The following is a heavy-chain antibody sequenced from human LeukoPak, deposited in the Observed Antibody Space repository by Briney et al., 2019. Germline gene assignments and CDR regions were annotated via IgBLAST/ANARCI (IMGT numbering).Heavy chain of an antibody. Sequence: SETLSLTCALSGGSISSGGYSWSWIRQPPGRGLEWIGYIYHSGSTYYNPSLKSRVTISVDRSKNQFSLKLSSVTAADTAVYYCARLAIAYWYFDLGGRGTLVTVSS. CDR2: IYHSGST. CDR1: GGSISSGGYS. J-gene: IGHJ2*01. V-gene: IGHV4-30-2*01. CDR3: ARLAIAYWYFDL. D-gene: IGHD2-2*03.